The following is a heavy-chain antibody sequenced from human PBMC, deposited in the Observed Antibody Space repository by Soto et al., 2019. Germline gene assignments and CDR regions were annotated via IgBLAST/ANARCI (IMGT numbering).Heavy chain of an antibody. CDR3: ARGGGVGVAGSAAFNM. CDR2: INPATGAP. J-gene: IGHJ3*02. CDR1: GYPVTAYY. V-gene: IGHV1-2*02. Sequence: QLHLVQSGAVVKKPGASVTVSCSASGYPVTAYYMHWVRQAPGRGLEWMGGINPATGAPKYTQTFQGRVTMTRDTSKSTVFMELGGLTSEDTAGFYCARGGGVGVAGSAAFNMWGQGTLVTVSS. D-gene: IGHD3-3*01.